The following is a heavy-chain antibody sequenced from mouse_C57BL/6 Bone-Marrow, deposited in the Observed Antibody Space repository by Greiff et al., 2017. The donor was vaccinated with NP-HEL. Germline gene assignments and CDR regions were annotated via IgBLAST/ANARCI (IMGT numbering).Heavy chain of an antibody. J-gene: IGHJ2*01. Sequence: QVQLQQSGAELVRPGTSVKMSCKASGYTFTNYWIGWAKQRPGHGLEWIGDIYPGGGYTNYNEKFKGKATLTADKSSSTAYMQFSRLTSEDSAIYYCARLIHYYGYPDYWGQGTTLTVSS. V-gene: IGHV1-63*01. CDR1: GYTFTNYW. D-gene: IGHD1-2*01. CDR3: ARLIHYYGYPDY. CDR2: IYPGGGYT.